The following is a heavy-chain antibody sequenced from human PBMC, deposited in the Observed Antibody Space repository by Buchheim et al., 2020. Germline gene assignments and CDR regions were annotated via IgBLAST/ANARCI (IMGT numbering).Heavy chain of an antibody. CDR3: ARHVGGWYDFDY. CDR2: IDPSDSYT. V-gene: IGHV5-10-1*03. D-gene: IGHD6-19*01. J-gene: IGHJ4*02. CDR1: GYSFTSYW. Sequence: EVQLVQSGAEVKKPGESLRISCKGSGYSFTSYWISWVRQMPGKGLEWMGRIDPSDSYTNYSPSFQGNVTISSDNYISTAFPQWSSLKASDTAMYYCARHVGGWYDFDYWGQGTL.